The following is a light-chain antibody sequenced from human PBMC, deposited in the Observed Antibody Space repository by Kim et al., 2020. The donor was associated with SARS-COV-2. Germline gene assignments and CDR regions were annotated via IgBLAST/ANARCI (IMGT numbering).Light chain of an antibody. J-gene: IGLJ2*01. CDR3: ATSDDNLSAL. Sequence: ELTQPPSASGTPGQRVTISCSGSASNIGSHTVSWYQHLPGTAPKLLIYSNNRRPSGVPDRFSGSTSGTSASLAISGLQSEDEADYYCATSDDNLSALFGGGTQLTVL. V-gene: IGLV1-44*01. CDR1: ASNIGSHT. CDR2: SNN.